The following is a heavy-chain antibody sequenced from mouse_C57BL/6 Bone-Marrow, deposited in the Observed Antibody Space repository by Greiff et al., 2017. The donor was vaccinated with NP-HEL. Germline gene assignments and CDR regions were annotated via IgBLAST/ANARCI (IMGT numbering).Heavy chain of an antibody. CDR2: IRLKSDNYAT. CDR1: GFTFSNYW. CDR3: TRGLGDY. J-gene: IGHJ2*01. D-gene: IGHD3-3*01. Sequence: VKLEESGGGLVQPGGSMKLSCVASGFTFSNYWMNWVRQSPETGLEWVAQIRLKSDNYATHYAESVKGRFTISRDDSKSSVYLQMNNLRAEDTGIYYCTRGLGDYWGQGTTLTVSS. V-gene: IGHV6-3*01.